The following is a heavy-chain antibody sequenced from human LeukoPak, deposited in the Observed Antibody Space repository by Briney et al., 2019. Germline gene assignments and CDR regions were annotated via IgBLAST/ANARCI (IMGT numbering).Heavy chain of an antibody. CDR1: GFDFSSNW. Sequence: GGSLRLSCAASGFDFSSNWMHWVRHAPGQGLVWVSRIKGDGISTNYADSVKGRFTISRDNAKNSLYLQMNSLRADDTAVYYCAREGYGDGYNFGVWGPGTTVIVSS. D-gene: IGHD5-24*01. V-gene: IGHV3-74*01. CDR3: AREGYGDGYNFGV. J-gene: IGHJ6*02. CDR2: IKGDGIST.